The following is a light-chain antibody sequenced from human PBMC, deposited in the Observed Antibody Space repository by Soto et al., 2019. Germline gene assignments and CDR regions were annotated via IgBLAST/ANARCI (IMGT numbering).Light chain of an antibody. CDR1: SSDVGGYDY. CDR3: SSHTSRSTYV. Sequence: QSALTQPASVSGSPGQSSTISCTGTSSDVGGYDYVSWYQQHPGKAPNLLIYEVINRPSGVSNRFSGSKSGNTASLTISGLLAEDEADYYCSSHTSRSTYVFGTGTKVTVL. CDR2: EVI. J-gene: IGLJ1*01. V-gene: IGLV2-14*01.